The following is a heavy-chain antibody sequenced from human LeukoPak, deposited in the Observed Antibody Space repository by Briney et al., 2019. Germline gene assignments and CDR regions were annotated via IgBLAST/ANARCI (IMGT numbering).Heavy chain of an antibody. CDR1: GFTFSNAW. V-gene: IGHV3-15*01. J-gene: IGHJ4*02. CDR3: TTGMYSSSWYSYFDY. CDR2: IKSKTDGGTT. Sequence: GGSLRLSCAASGFTFSNAWMSWVRQAPGTGLEWVGRIKSKTDGGTTDYAAPVKGRFTISRDDSKNTLYLQMNSLKTEDTAVYYCTTGMYSSSWYSYFDYWGQGTLVTVSS. D-gene: IGHD6-13*01.